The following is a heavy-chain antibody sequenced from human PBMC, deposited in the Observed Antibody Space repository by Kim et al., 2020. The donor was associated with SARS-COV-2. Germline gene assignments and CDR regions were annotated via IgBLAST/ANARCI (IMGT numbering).Heavy chain of an antibody. J-gene: IGHJ6*02. CDR1: GFSSSNFD. D-gene: IGHD2-21*01. CDR3: AKDSDSYIATEKAPYGMDV. V-gene: IGHV3-23*01. Sequence: GGSLRLSCAASGFSSSNFDMSWVRQAPGKGLERVSAISASGGTTWYADSVRGRFTISRDNSRHTLFLQMNILRAEDTAVYYCAKDSDSYIATEKAPYGMDVRGQGTSLTVSS. CDR2: ISASGGTT.